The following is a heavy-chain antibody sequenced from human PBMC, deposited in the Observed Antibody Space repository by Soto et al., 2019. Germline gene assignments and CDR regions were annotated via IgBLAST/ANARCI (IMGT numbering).Heavy chain of an antibody. J-gene: IGHJ6*03. Sequence: SETLSLTCAVYGGSFSGYYWSWIRQPPGKGLEWIGEINHSGSTNYNPSIKSRVTISVDTSKNQYSLKLSSVTAAVTVVYYFARAGNDFWSGYVSDYYYMDVWGKGTTVTVSS. D-gene: IGHD3-3*01. CDR1: GGSFSGYY. CDR3: ARAGNDFWSGYVSDYYYMDV. CDR2: INHSGST. V-gene: IGHV4-34*01.